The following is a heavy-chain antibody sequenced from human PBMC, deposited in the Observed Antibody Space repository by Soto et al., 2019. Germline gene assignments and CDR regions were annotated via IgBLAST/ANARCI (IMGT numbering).Heavy chain of an antibody. D-gene: IGHD3-10*01. Sequence: GGSLRLPCAASGFTFSNYGMHWVRQAPGKGLEWVAVIWYDGSNEYYVDSVKGRFTISRDNSRNTLYLQMNSLRVEDTAVYYCARDDGVVRGSPFDYWGQGTLVTVSS. J-gene: IGHJ4*02. CDR1: GFTFSNYG. CDR2: IWYDGSNE. CDR3: ARDDGVVRGSPFDY. V-gene: IGHV3-33*01.